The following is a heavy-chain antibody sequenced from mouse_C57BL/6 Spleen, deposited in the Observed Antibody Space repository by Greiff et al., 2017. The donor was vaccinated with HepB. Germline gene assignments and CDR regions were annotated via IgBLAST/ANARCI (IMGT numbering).Heavy chain of an antibody. D-gene: IGHD1-1*01. CDR3: TREGILRDQKVYFDY. J-gene: IGHJ2*01. V-gene: IGHV1-15*01. CDR1: GYTFTDYE. Sequence: QVQLQQSGAELVRPGASVTLSCKASGYTFTDYEMHWVKQTPVHGLEWIGAIDPETGGTAYNQKFKGKAILTADKSSSTAYMELRSLTSEDSAVYYCTREGILRDQKVYFDYWGQGTTLTVSS. CDR2: IDPETGGT.